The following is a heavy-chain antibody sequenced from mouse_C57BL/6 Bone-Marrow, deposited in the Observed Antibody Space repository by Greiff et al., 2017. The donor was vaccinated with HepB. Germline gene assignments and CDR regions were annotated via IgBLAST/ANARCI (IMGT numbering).Heavy chain of an antibody. CDR3: ARPVYDGYYPAWFAY. CDR2: IHPNSGST. V-gene: IGHV1-64*01. CDR1: GYTFTSYW. J-gene: IGHJ3*01. Sequence: VQLQQPGAELVKPGASVKLSCKASGYTFTSYWMHWVKQRPGQGLEWIGMIHPNSGSTNYNEKFKSKATLTVDKSSSTAYMQLSSLTSEDSAVYYCARPVYDGYYPAWFAYWGQGTLVTVSA. D-gene: IGHD2-3*01.